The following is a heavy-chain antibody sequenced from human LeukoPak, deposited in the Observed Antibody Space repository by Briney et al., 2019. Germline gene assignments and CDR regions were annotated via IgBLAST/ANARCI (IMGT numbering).Heavy chain of an antibody. CDR3: ARAHGNYGDLFDY. V-gene: IGHV4-59*08. Sequence: PSETLSLTCTVSGGSISSYYWSWIRQPPGKGLEWIGYIYYSGSTNYNPSLKSRVTISVDTSKNQFSLKLSSVTAADTAVYYCARAHGNYGDLFDYWGQGTLVTVSS. CDR1: GGSISSYY. J-gene: IGHJ4*02. D-gene: IGHD4-17*01. CDR2: IYYSGST.